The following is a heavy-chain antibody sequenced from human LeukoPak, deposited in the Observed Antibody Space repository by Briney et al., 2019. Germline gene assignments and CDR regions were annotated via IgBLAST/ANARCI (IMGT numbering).Heavy chain of an antibody. Sequence: GGSLRLSCAASGFTFSSYAMTWVRQAPGKGLERVSAISGSGASTYYADSVKGRFTISRDNSKNTLYLQMNNLKAEDTAVYYCAKDSDHGGSGWYWGYYFDCWCQGALVTVSS. D-gene: IGHD6-19*01. CDR2: ISGSGAST. CDR3: AKDSDHGGSGWYWGYYFDC. CDR1: GFTFSSYA. J-gene: IGHJ4*02. V-gene: IGHV3-23*01.